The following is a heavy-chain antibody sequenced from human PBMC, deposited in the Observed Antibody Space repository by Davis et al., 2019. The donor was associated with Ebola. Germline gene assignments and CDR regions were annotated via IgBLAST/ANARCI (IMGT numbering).Heavy chain of an antibody. Sequence: HSQTLSLTCVISGDSVSSLAWNWIRQSPSRGLEWLGRTYYTSKWYNDYAESVKSRINIKPDTSKNQLALQMNSVTPEDTAVYYCARGWLRSGLDSWGQGTLVTVSS. CDR3: ARGWLRSGLDS. V-gene: IGHV6-1*01. J-gene: IGHJ4*02. D-gene: IGHD3-22*01. CDR1: GDSVSSLA. CDR2: TYYTSKWYN.